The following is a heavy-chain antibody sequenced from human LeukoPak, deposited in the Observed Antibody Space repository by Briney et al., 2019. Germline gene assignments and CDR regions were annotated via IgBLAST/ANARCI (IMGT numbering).Heavy chain of an antibody. CDR2: MNPNSGNT. CDR1: GYTFTSYD. CDR3: ARDLPFAGITMVRVDY. J-gene: IGHJ4*02. Sequence: GASVKVSCKASGYTFTSYDINWVRQATGQGLEWMGWMNPNSGNTGYAQKLQGRVTMTTDTSTSTAYMELRSLRSDDTAVYYCARDLPFAGITMVRVDYWGQGTLVTVSS. V-gene: IGHV1-8*01. D-gene: IGHD3-10*01.